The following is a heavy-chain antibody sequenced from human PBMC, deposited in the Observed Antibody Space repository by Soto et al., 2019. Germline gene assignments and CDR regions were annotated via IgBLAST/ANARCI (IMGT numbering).Heavy chain of an antibody. CDR2: ISYDGSNK. CDR3: ARDSGSGSGANDAFDI. D-gene: IGHD2-15*01. Sequence: GESLKISCAASGFTFSSYAMHWVRQAPGKGLEWVAVISYDGSNKYYAESAKGRFTISRDNSKNTLYLQMNSLRAEDTAVYYCARDSGSGSGANDAFDIWGQGTMVTVSS. CDR1: GFTFSSYA. J-gene: IGHJ3*02. V-gene: IGHV3-30-3*01.